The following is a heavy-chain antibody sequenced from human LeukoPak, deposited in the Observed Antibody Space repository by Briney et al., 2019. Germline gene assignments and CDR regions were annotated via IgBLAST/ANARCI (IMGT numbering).Heavy chain of an antibody. CDR3: AKGGTYRDYFDY. J-gene: IGHJ4*02. CDR2: ISYDGSNK. CDR1: GFSFSNYG. D-gene: IGHD3-16*01. V-gene: IGHV3-30*18. Sequence: PGGSLRLSCAASGFSFSNYGIHWVRQAPGKGLEWVTVISYDGSNKYYADSVKGRFTISRDNSKNTPYLQMNSLRAEDTAVYYCAKGGTYRDYFDYWGQGTLVTVSS.